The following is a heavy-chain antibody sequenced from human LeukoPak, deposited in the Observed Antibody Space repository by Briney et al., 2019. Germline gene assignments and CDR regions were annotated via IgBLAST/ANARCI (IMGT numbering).Heavy chain of an antibody. D-gene: IGHD3-9*01. J-gene: IGHJ3*02. CDR1: GYTFTSYD. CDR2: MNPNSGNT. V-gene: IGHV1-8*01. CDR3: ARGNLLSTYYDILTGYYKTSDAFDI. Sequence: ASVKVSCKASGYTFTSYDINWVRQATGQGLEWMGWMNPNSGNTGYAQKFQGRVTMTRNTSISTAYMELSSLRSEDTAVYYCARGNLLSTYYDILTGYYKTSDAFDIWGQGTMVTVSS.